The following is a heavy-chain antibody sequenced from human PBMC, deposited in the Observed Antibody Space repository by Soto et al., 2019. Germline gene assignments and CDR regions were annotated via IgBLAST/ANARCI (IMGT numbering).Heavy chain of an antibody. CDR3: SPMGV. Sequence: PWGSPRLSCAASGVTFCSYAMSWVRQAPGKGLEWVSAISGSDNSTYYADSVKGRFTISRDNSKNTLYLQMSSLRADDTAVYYCSPMGVWGQGTTVTVSS. CDR1: GVTFCSYA. CDR2: ISGSDNST. V-gene: IGHV3-23*01. J-gene: IGHJ6*02.